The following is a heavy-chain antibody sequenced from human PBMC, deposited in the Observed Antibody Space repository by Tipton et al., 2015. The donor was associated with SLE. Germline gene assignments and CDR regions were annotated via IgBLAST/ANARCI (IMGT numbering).Heavy chain of an antibody. CDR3: ARLGRFNSGYDPYFDY. J-gene: IGHJ4*02. Sequence: TLSLTCTVSGGSIISGGYYWTWIRQPPGKGLEWIGYVYYSGTTNYNPSLKSRVTISVDTSKNQFSLKLNSLTAADTAVYYCARLGRFNSGYDPYFDYWGQGTLVTVSS. V-gene: IGHV4-61*08. CDR2: VYYSGTT. D-gene: IGHD5-12*01. CDR1: GGSIISGGYY.